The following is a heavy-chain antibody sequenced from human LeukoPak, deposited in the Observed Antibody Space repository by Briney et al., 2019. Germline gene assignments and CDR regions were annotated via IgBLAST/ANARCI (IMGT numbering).Heavy chain of an antibody. CDR1: GYTFTSYY. Sequence: ASVKVSCKASGYTFTSYYMHWVRQAPGQGLEWMGLINPSGGSTSYAQKFQGRVTMTRDTSTSTVYMELSSLRSEDTAVYYCAREWLGLRGMDVWGQGTTVTVSS. CDR2: INPSGGST. CDR3: AREWLGLRGMDV. D-gene: IGHD6-19*01. J-gene: IGHJ6*02. V-gene: IGHV1-46*01.